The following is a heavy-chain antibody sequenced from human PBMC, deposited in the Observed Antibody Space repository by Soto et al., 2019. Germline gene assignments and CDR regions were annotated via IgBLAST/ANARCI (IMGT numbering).Heavy chain of an antibody. D-gene: IGHD3-10*01. CDR3: ARWIRGTPDY. Sequence: DVQLVASGGGLVQPGGSLTLPCAVSGFTFSNHWMGWVRQTPRKGLEWVANISPDGSGKYYVDSLKGRFTISRDNAKDSLYLHMSSLGVEDTGIYHCARWIRGTPDYWGQGTLVTGSS. J-gene: IGHJ4*02. CDR2: ISPDGSGK. CDR1: GFTFSNHW. V-gene: IGHV3-7*04.